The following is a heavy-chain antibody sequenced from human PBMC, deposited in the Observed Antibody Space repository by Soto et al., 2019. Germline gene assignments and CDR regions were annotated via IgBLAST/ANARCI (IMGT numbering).Heavy chain of an antibody. CDR1: GGSISSGGYY. CDR2: IFYSGTT. CDR3: ARDLWVEPELYYYGMDV. J-gene: IGHJ6*02. D-gene: IGHD1-1*01. Sequence: SSETLSLTCTVSGGSISSGGYYWSWIRQTPGKGLEWIGHIFYSGTTYYNPSLKSRLTISVDTSKNHFSLRLTSVTAADTAVYYCARDLWVEPELYYYGMDVWGQGTTVTVSS. V-gene: IGHV4-30-4*08.